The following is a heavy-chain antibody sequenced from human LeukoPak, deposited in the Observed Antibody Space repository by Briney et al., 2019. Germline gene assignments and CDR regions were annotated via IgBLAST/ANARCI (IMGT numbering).Heavy chain of an antibody. CDR2: IYYSGST. CDR3: ARDVQNYYYYYMDV. J-gene: IGHJ6*03. Sequence: SETLSLTCTVSGGSISSYSWSWIRQPPGKGLEWIGYIYYSGSTNYNPSLKSRVTMSVDTSKNQFSLNLSSVTAADTAVYYCARDVQNYYYYYMDVWGKGTTVTVS. V-gene: IGHV4-59*01. CDR1: GGSISSYS.